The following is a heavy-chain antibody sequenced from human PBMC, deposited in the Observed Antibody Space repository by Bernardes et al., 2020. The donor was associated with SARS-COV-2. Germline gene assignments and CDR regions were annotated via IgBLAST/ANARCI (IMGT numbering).Heavy chain of an antibody. V-gene: IGHV4-34*01. D-gene: IGHD5-12*01. Sequence: SETLSLTCAVYGGSFSGYYWSWIRQPPGKGLEWIGEINHSGSTNYNPSLKSRVTISVDTSKNQFSLKLSSVTAADTAVYYCATREYSGYDLKGWFDPWGQGTLVTVSS. CDR3: ATREYSGYDLKGWFDP. J-gene: IGHJ5*02. CDR2: INHSGST. CDR1: GGSFSGYY.